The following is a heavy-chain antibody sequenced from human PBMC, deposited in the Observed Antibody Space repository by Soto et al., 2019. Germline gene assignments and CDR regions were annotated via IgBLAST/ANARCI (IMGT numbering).Heavy chain of an antibody. J-gene: IGHJ6*02. V-gene: IGHV3-23*01. CDR2: ISGSGDST. CDR3: ARERIPAPIVNYYYGLDV. CDR1: KFTFGDYA. Sequence: GGSLRLSCAASKFTFGDYAVSWVRQAPGKGLEWVSAISGSGDSTYYADSMKGRFTISRDNSKNTLYLQLNSLRAEDTAVYYCARERIPAPIVNYYYGLDVWGQGTTVTVS. D-gene: IGHD2-2*01.